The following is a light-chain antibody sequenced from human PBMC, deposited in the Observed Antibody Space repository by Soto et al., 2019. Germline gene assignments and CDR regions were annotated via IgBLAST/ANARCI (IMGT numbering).Light chain of an antibody. V-gene: IGLV1-47*01. J-gene: IGLJ2*01. CDR1: SSNIGSNY. Sequence: QSVLTQPPSASGTPGQRVTISCSGSSSNIGSNYVYWYQQLSGTAPKLLIYRNNQRPSGVPDRFSGSKSGTSASLALSGLRSEDEADYYCAAWDDSLSAVVFGGGTKLTVL. CDR3: AAWDDSLSAVV. CDR2: RNN.